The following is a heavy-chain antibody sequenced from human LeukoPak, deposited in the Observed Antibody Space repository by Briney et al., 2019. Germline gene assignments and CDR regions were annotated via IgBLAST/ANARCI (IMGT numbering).Heavy chain of an antibody. CDR2: THYSGAT. J-gene: IGHJ3*02. CDR1: GGSISSYY. CDR3: ASGYCGGACQLGGVDM. V-gene: IGHV4-59*01. Sequence: SETLSLTCTVSGGSISSYYWSWLRQPPGKGLEYIGYTHYSGATNYKPSLKSRVTISLDTSGNQFSLKLSSVTAADTAVYYCASGYCGGACQLGGVDMWGQGTMVTVSS. D-gene: IGHD2-21*02.